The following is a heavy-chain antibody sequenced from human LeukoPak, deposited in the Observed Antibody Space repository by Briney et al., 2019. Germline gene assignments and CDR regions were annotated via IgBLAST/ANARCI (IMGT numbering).Heavy chain of an antibody. Sequence: ASVKVSCKASGYTFTSYYMHWVRQAPGKGLEWMGGFHPEDGETIYAQKFQGRVTMTEDTSTDTAYMELSSLRSDDTAVYYCATVTYDSSGYGDSPYYWGQGTLVTVSS. D-gene: IGHD3-22*01. CDR2: FHPEDGET. J-gene: IGHJ4*02. V-gene: IGHV1-24*01. CDR1: GYTFTSYY. CDR3: ATVTYDSSGYGDSPYY.